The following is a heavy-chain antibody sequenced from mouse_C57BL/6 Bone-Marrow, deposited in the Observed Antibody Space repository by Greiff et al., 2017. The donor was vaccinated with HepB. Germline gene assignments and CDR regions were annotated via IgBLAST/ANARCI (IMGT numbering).Heavy chain of an antibody. V-gene: IGHV7-3*01. CDR3: ARYQGYFDY. J-gene: IGHJ2*01. CDR1: GFTFTDYY. Sequence: EVKLMESGGGLVQPGGSLSLSCAASGFTFTDYYMSWVRQPPGKALEWLGFIRNKANGYTTEYSASVKGRFTISRDNSQSILYLQINALRAEDSATYYCARYQGYFDYWGQGTTLTVSS. CDR2: IRNKANGYTT.